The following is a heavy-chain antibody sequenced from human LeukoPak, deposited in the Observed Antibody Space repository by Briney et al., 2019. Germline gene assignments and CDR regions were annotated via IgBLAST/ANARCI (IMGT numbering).Heavy chain of an antibody. CDR1: GGSISSSSFY. CDR2: IYYSGST. V-gene: IGHV4-39*01. Sequence: SETLSLTCSVSGGSISSSSFYWGWIRQPPGKGLEWIGSIYYSGSTYYNPSLKSRATISVDTSKNQFPLKLSSVTAADTAVYYCARFADYYYYYMDVWGKGTTVTVSS. CDR3: ARFADYYYYYMDV. J-gene: IGHJ6*03.